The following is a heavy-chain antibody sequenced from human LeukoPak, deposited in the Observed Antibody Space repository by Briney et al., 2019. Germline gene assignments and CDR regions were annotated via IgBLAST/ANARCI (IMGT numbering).Heavy chain of an antibody. J-gene: IGHJ4*02. CDR1: GYTFTSYY. CDR2: INPSDGST. Sequence: GASVKVSCKASGYTFTSYYMHWVRQAPGQGLEWMGIINPSDGSTSYAQKFQGRVTMTSDTSTSTVYMELSRLRSEDTVVYFCARDRRPDFWNGYLDDWGQGTLVTVSS. CDR3: ARDRRPDFWNGYLDD. D-gene: IGHD3/OR15-3a*01. V-gene: IGHV1-46*01.